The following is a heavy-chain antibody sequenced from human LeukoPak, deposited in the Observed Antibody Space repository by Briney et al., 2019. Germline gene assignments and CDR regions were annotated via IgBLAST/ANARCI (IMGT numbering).Heavy chain of an antibody. CDR3: AISSYYRVWFDP. CDR1: GYSISSGYY. CDR2: IYTSGST. D-gene: IGHD6-6*01. J-gene: IGHJ5*02. Sequence: PSETLSLTCTVSGYSISSGYYWGWIRQPPGKGLEWIGSIYTSGSTNYNPSLKSRVTISVDKSKNQFSLMLTSVTAADTAVYYCAISSYYRVWFDPWGQGTLVTVSS. V-gene: IGHV4-38-2*02.